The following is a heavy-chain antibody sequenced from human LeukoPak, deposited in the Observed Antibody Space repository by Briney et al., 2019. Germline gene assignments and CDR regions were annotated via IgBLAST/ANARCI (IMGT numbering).Heavy chain of an antibody. CDR2: INPNSGGT. D-gene: IGHD4-23*01. J-gene: IGHJ5*02. Sequence: ASVKVSCKASGYTFTSYGFSWVRQAPGQGLEWMGWINPNSGGTNYAQKFQGRVTMTRDTSISTAYMELSRLRSDDTAVYYCARPDRAIRWGNWFDPWGQGTLVTVSS. CDR3: ARPDRAIRWGNWFDP. V-gene: IGHV1-2*02. CDR1: GYTFTSYG.